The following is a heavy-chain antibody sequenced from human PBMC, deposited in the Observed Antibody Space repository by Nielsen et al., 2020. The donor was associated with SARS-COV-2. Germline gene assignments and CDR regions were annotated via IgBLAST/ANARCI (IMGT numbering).Heavy chain of an antibody. CDR3: ASTMLPDYGGLYYGMDV. Sequence: SLKISCAASGFTFSSYAMSWVRQAPGKGLEWVSGISWNSGSIGYADSVKGRFTISRDNAKNSLYLQMNSLRAEDTALYYCASTMLPDYGGLYYGMDVWGQGTTVTVSS. CDR2: ISWNSGSI. J-gene: IGHJ6*02. V-gene: IGHV3-9*01. CDR1: GFTFSSYA. D-gene: IGHD4-23*01.